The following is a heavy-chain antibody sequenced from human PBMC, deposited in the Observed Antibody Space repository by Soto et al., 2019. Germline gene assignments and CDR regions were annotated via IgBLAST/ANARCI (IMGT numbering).Heavy chain of an antibody. CDR2: IHYSGST. V-gene: IGHV4-59*01. D-gene: IGHD3-3*01. J-gene: IGHJ4*02. CDR1: GDSISTFY. CDR3: ARVRSNIFDY. Sequence: SETLSLTCTVSGDSISTFYWSWIRQPPGKGLEWIGYIHYSGSTNYNPSLKSQVIISVDTSKDQFSLKLSSVTAADTAVYFCARVRSNIFDYWGQGTLVTVSS.